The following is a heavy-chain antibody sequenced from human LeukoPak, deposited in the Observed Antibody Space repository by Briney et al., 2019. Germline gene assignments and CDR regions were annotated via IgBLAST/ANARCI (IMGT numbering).Heavy chain of an antibody. CDR3: AREQDYDFWSGYPLFDY. CDR2: IHTSGST. D-gene: IGHD3-3*01. Sequence: SETLSLTCTVSGGSISSYYWSWIRQPAGKGLEWIGRIHTSGSTNYNPSLKSRVTMSVDTSRNQFSLKLSSVTAADTAVYYCAREQDYDFWSGYPLFDYWGQGTLVTVSS. J-gene: IGHJ4*02. V-gene: IGHV4-4*07. CDR1: GGSISSYY.